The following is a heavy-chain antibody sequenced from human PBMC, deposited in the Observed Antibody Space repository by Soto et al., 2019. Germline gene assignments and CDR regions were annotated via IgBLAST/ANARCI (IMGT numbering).Heavy chain of an antibody. Sequence: QVQLVQSGAEVKKPGSSVKVSCKASGGTFSSYAISWVRQAPGQGLEWMGGIIPIFGTANYAQKFQGRVTITADESTGTAYMELSSRRSADSAVYYCAREGRGGSYYRFDYWGQGTLVTVSS. V-gene: IGHV1-69*01. J-gene: IGHJ4*02. D-gene: IGHD1-26*01. CDR2: IIPIFGTA. CDR1: GGTFSSYA. CDR3: AREGRGGSYYRFDY.